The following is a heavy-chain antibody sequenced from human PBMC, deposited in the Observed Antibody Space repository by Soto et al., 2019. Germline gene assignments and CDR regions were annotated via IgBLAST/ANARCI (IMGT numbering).Heavy chain of an antibody. Sequence: EVQLLESGGGLVQPGGSLRLSCAASGFTFSSYAMSWVRQAPGKGLEWVSAISGSGGSTYYADSVKGRFTISRDNSKNTLYLQMNSLRAEDTAVYYCANLRSYIVRPLDVWGQGTTVTVSS. D-gene: IGHD2-15*01. CDR2: ISGSGGST. CDR3: ANLRSYIVRPLDV. J-gene: IGHJ6*02. V-gene: IGHV3-23*01. CDR1: GFTFSSYA.